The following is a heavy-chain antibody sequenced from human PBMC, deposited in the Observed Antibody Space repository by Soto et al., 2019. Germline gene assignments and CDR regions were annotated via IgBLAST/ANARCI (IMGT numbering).Heavy chain of an antibody. V-gene: IGHV4-39*07. Sequence: SETLSLTCTVSGGSISSSSYYWGWIRQPPGKGLEWIGSIYYSGSTYYNPPLKSRVTISVDTSKNQFSLKLSSVTAADTAVYYCARPTYNSGSPFDYWGQGTLVTVSS. CDR1: GGSISSSSYY. J-gene: IGHJ4*02. CDR3: ARPTYNSGSPFDY. D-gene: IGHD1-20*01. CDR2: IYYSGST.